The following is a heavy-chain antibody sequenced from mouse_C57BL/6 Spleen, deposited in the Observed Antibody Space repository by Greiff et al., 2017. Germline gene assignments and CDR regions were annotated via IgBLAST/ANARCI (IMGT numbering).Heavy chain of an antibody. D-gene: IGHD1-1*01. CDR1: GYTFTSYW. Sequence: QVQLQQPGAELVKPGASVKMSCKASGYTFTSYWITWVKQRPGQGLEWIGDIYPGSGSTNYNEKFKSKATLTVDTSSSTAYMQLSSLTSEDSAVYYCARSYYYGSRAPSFAYWGQGTLVTVSA. CDR2: IYPGSGST. CDR3: ARSYYYGSRAPSFAY. V-gene: IGHV1-55*01. J-gene: IGHJ3*01.